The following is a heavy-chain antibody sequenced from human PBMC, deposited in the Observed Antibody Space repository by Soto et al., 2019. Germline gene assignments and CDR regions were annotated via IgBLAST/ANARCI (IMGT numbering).Heavy chain of an antibody. J-gene: IGHJ4*02. CDR1: GDSIGNSH. CDR2: TFSRGSA. CDR3: ARHHPRPLAALEIPFDF. D-gene: IGHD6-25*01. Sequence: SETLSLTCTVSGDSIGNSHWSWIRQPPGRGLEWIGLTFSRGSATYNPSLKSRVTISVDTSKNQLSLKLTSVTAADTAVYFCARHHPRPLAALEIPFDFWGKGTLVTVSS. V-gene: IGHV4-4*09.